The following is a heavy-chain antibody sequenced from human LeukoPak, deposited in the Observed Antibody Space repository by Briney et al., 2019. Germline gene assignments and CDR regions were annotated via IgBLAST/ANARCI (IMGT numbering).Heavy chain of an antibody. V-gene: IGHV1-69*04. J-gene: IGHJ4*02. CDR2: IIPILGIA. CDR3: ARVSSNSRGDYFDY. CDR1: GGTFSSYA. D-gene: IGHD4-23*01. Sequence: GASVKVSCKASGGTFSSYAISWVRQAPGQGLEWMGRIIPILGIANYAQKFQGRVTITADKSTSTAYMELSSLRSEDTAVYYYARVSSNSRGDYFDYWGQGTLVTVSS.